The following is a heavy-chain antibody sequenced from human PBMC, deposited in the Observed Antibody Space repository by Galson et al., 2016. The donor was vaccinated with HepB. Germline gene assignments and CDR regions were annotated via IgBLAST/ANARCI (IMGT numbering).Heavy chain of an antibody. CDR3: AREPVAVAGLNAAFDI. CDR1: GYTFTTYY. J-gene: IGHJ3*02. V-gene: IGHV1-46*01. D-gene: IGHD6-19*01. CDR2: LNPSDGRT. Sequence: SVKVSCKASGYTFTTYYLHWVRQAPGQGLEWMGILNPSDGRTSYAQKFQSRVTMTRDTSTRTVYMELSSLRSEETAVYYCAREPVAVAGLNAAFDIGGQGTMVTVSS.